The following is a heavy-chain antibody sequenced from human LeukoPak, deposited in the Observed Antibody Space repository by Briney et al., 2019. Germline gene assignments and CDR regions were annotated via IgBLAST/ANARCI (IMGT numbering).Heavy chain of an antibody. J-gene: IGHJ6*03. CDR2: INPNSGGT. D-gene: IGHD3-10*01. CDR3: ARGRGHFNLNRGGGHYHYYMDV. V-gene: IGHV1-2*02. Sequence: ASVKVSCKASGYTLTGYYMHWVRQAPGQGLEWMGWINPNSGGTNYAQKFQGRVTMTRDTSISTAYMELSRLRSDDTAVYYCARGRGHFNLNRGGGHYHYYMDVWGKGTTVTVSS. CDR1: GYTLTGYY.